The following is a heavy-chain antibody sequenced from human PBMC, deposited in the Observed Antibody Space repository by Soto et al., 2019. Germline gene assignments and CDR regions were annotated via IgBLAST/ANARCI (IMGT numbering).Heavy chain of an antibody. V-gene: IGHV2-5*01. CDR3: AQHGGYSSSSSGFDY. CDR1: GCSLSTTGGG. J-gene: IGHJ4*02. D-gene: IGHD6-6*01. CDR2: ISWNDDQ. Sequence: ESGPTLVNPTQTLTLTCTFPGCSLSTTGGGVGWIRQPPGMALGWLALISWNDDQRYSPSLQSTLTIAKDTSKNQVVLTMTNVDAVDTATCSCAQHGGYSSSSSGFDYWGQGTLVTVSS.